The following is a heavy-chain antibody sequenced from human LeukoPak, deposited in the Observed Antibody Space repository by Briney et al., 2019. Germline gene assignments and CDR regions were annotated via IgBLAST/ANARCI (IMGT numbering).Heavy chain of an antibody. CDR3: AKQLGYCSDGSCYFPY. CDR1: GFTFSSSA. Sequence: GGSLRLSCAASGFTFSSSAMSWVRQAPGQGLEWVSDISNNGGYTYYANSVQGRFTISRDNSKSTLCLQMNSLRAEDTAVYYCAKQLGYCSDGSCYFPYWGQGTLVTVS. V-gene: IGHV3-23*01. D-gene: IGHD2-15*01. J-gene: IGHJ4*02. CDR2: ISNNGGYT.